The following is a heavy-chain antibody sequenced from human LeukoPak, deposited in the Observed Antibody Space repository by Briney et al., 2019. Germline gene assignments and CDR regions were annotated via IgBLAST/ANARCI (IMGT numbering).Heavy chain of an antibody. V-gene: IGHV3-48*02. D-gene: IGHD3-10*01. CDR3: ARDVDRGDGFSV. CDR2: ISSNSDST. CDR1: GFSFNMYS. J-gene: IGHJ6*02. Sequence: GGSLRLSCAASGFSFNMYSMNWVRQAPGNGPEWVSYISSNSDSTYYADSVKGRFTISRDNAKNSLYLQMNSLRDEDTALYYCARDVDRGDGFSVWGQGTTVTVSS.